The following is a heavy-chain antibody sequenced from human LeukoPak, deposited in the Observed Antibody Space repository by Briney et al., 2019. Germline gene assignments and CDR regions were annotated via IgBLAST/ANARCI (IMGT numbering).Heavy chain of an antibody. J-gene: IGHJ5*02. CDR1: GFAFSSYA. V-gene: IGHV3-23*01. CDR2: ITGSGGNT. D-gene: IGHD1-7*01. Sequence: GGSLRLSCAASGFAFSSYAMSWVRQAPGKGLEWVSPITGSGGNTYYADSVKGRFTISRANSKNTLYLQMNSLRAEDTALYYCAKDRITGTTGWFDPWGQGTLVTVSS. CDR3: AKDRITGTTGWFDP.